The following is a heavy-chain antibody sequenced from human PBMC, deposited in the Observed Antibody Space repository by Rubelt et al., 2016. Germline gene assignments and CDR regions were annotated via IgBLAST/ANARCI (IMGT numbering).Heavy chain of an antibody. J-gene: IGHJ4*02. CDR2: IYWDDDK. V-gene: IGHV2-5*02. CDR3: AHRRSDTAMVDFDD. Sequence: QITLKESGPTLVKPTQTLTLTCTFSGFSLSTSGVGVGWIRQPPGKALEWLALIYWDDDKRYSPSLKSRLTITKDTSKNQVVLTMTNMDPVDTATYYCAHRRSDTAMVDFDDWGQGTLVTVSS. D-gene: IGHD5-18*01. CDR1: GFSLSTSGVG.